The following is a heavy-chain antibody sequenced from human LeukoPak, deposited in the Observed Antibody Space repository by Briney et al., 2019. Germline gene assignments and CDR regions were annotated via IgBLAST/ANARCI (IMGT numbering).Heavy chain of an antibody. J-gene: IGHJ4*02. CDR1: GFTFNDYY. Sequence: GGSLRLSCAASGFTFNDYYMSWIRQAPGKGLEWISYISSSSGYTKYADSVKGRFTISRDNAKNSLYLQMNSLRAEDTAVYYCARELGGYFDYWGQGTLVTVSS. V-gene: IGHV3-11*06. CDR3: ARELGGYFDY. D-gene: IGHD7-27*01. CDR2: ISSSSGYT.